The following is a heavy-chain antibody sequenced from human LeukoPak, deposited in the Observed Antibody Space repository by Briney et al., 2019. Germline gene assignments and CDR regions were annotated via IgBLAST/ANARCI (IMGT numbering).Heavy chain of an antibody. Sequence: ASVKVSCKASGYTFTSYDINWVRQATGQGLEWMGWMSPNSGNTGYAQKFQGRVTMTRNTSISTAYMELSSLRSEDTAVYYCARDRVAGTFWFDPWGQGTLVTVSS. CDR2: MSPNSGNT. V-gene: IGHV1-8*01. D-gene: IGHD6-19*01. CDR3: ARDRVAGTFWFDP. CDR1: GYTFTSYD. J-gene: IGHJ5*02.